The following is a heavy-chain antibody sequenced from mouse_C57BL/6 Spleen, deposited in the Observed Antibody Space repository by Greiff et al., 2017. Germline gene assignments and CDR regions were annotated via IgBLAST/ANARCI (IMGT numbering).Heavy chain of an antibody. CDR3: ARYGTTVGATDWYFDV. V-gene: IGHV3-8*01. Sequence: EVQLVESGPGLAKPSQTLSLTCSVTGYSITSAYWNWIRKFPGNKLEYMGYISYSGSTYYNPSLKSRISITRDTSKNQYYLQLNSVTTEDTATYYCARYGTTVGATDWYFDVWGTGTTVTVSS. J-gene: IGHJ1*03. CDR2: ISYSGST. CDR1: GYSITSAY. D-gene: IGHD1-1*01.